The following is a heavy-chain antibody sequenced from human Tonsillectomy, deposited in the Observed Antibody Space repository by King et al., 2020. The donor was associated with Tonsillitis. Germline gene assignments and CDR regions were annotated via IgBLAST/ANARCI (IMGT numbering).Heavy chain of an antibody. J-gene: IGHJ4*02. CDR3: ARAKVRWSEGGYYFDY. V-gene: IGHV3-13*04. D-gene: IGHD4-23*01. CDR2: IGTAGDT. CDR1: GFTFSSYD. Sequence: VQLVESGGGLVQPGGSLRLSCAASGFTFSSYDMHWVRQATGKGLEWVSAIGTAGDTYYPGSVKGRFTISRENAKNSLYLQMNSLRAGDTAVYYCARAKVRWSEGGYYFDYWGQGTLVTVSS.